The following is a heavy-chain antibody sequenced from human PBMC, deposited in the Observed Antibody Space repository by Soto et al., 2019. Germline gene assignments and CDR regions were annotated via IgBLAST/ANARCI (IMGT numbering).Heavy chain of an antibody. CDR3: ARAVSKSQIWSGQSGYNWLDP. CDR2: IWYDGSNK. Sequence: PGGALRLSCAASGFTFSVYVMHWVRQAPGKGLEWVAVIWYDGSNKYYADSVKGRFTIARDNSKNTLYLKMHSLRAEDPAVYYCARAVSKSQIWSGQSGYNWLDPWGQGTLVTVSS. V-gene: IGHV3-33*01. J-gene: IGHJ5*02. CDR1: GFTFSVYV. D-gene: IGHD3-3*01.